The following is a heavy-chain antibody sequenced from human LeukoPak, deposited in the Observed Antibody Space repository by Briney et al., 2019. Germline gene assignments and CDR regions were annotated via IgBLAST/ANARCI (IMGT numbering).Heavy chain of an antibody. CDR2: MNPNSGNT. D-gene: IGHD4-23*01. CDR3: ARERGYGGKDTFDY. J-gene: IGHJ4*02. Sequence: ASVKVSCKASGYTFTSYDINWVRQATGQGLEWMGWMNPNSGNTGYAQKFQGRVTMTRNTSISTAYMELSSLRSEDTAVYYCARERGYGGKDTFDYWGQGTLVTVSS. V-gene: IGHV1-8*01. CDR1: GYTFTSYD.